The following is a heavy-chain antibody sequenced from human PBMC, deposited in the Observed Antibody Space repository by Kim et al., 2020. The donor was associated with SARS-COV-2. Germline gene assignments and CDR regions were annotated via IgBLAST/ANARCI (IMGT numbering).Heavy chain of an antibody. CDR3: APLGMTSVE. CDR2: IIPLFGSA. V-gene: IGHV1-69*13. J-gene: IGHJ4*02. CDR1: EGTFSTYT. Sequence: SVKVSCKTSEGTFSTYTVSWVRQAPGQGLEWLGGIIPLFGSAKYAQNFKDRVTITADESTNTVYLDLTSLKIDDTAVYYCAPLGMTSVEWGQGTLVTVSS.